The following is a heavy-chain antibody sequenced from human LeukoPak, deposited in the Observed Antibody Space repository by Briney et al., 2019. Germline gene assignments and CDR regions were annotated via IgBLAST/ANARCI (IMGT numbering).Heavy chain of an antibody. Sequence: SETLSLTCTVSGDSISNYYWTWIRQPPGKGLEWIGYIYYSGSTNYNPSFKSRVTISVDTSKNQFSLKLSSVTAADTAVYYCARRYGSGSSGTFDYWGQGTLVTVSS. CDR1: GDSISNYY. V-gene: IGHV4-59*01. CDR3: ARRYGSGSSGTFDY. J-gene: IGHJ4*02. CDR2: IYYSGST. D-gene: IGHD3-10*01.